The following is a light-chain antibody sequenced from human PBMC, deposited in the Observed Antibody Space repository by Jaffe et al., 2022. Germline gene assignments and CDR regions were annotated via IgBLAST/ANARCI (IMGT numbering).Light chain of an antibody. CDR2: GAS. Sequence: EIVMTQSPATLSVSPGERATLSCRASQSVSSNLAWYQQKPGQAPRLLIYGASTRATGIPARFSGSGSGTEFTLTISSLQAEDVALYYCQQYYSSPVTFGGGTKVEIK. V-gene: IGKV3-15*01. CDR1: QSVSSN. CDR3: QQYYSSPVT. J-gene: IGKJ4*01.